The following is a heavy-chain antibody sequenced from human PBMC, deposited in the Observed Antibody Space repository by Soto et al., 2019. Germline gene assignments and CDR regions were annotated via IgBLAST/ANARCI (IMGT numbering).Heavy chain of an antibody. CDR1: GYTFTSYG. Sequence: QVQLVQSGAEVKKPGASVKVSCKASGYTFTSYGISWVRQAPGQGLEWMGWISAYNGNTNYAQKLQGRVTMTTDTSTSTAYMELRSLISDDTAVYYCARDVGFWSGYSHFLGTCSDYWGQGTLVTVSS. CDR3: ARDVGFWSGYSHFLGTCSDY. CDR2: ISAYNGNT. J-gene: IGHJ4*02. V-gene: IGHV1-18*01. D-gene: IGHD3-3*01.